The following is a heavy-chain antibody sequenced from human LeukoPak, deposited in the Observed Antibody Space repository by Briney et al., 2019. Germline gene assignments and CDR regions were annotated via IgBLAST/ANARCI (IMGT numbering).Heavy chain of an antibody. CDR2: INHSGST. CDR1: GGSFSGYY. CDR3: AEVRGVIDQGLDY. Sequence: PSETLSLTCAVYGGSFSGYYWSWIRQPPGKGLEWIGEINHSGSTNYNPSLKSRVTISVDTSKNQFSLKLSSVTAADTAVYYCAEVRGVIDQGLDYWGQGTLVTVSS. J-gene: IGHJ4*02. V-gene: IGHV4-34*01. D-gene: IGHD3-10*01.